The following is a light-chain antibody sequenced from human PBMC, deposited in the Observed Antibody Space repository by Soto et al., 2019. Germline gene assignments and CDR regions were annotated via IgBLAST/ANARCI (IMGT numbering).Light chain of an antibody. J-gene: IGLJ2*01. Sequence: QAVVTQPPSASGTPGQRVTISCSGSSSNIGSNYVYWYQQLPGTAPRLLIYRNNQRPSGVPDRFSGSKSGTSASLGISGLRSEDEADYYCAAWDDSLSGGVFGGGTQLTVL. V-gene: IGLV1-47*01. CDR2: RNN. CDR3: AAWDDSLSGGV. CDR1: SSNIGSNY.